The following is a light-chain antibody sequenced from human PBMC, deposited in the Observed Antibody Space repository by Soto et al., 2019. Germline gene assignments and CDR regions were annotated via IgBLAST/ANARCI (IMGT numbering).Light chain of an antibody. Sequence: QSVLTQPASVSGSPGQSITISRTGTSSDVGGYNYVSWYQQHPGKAPKLMIYDVSNRPSGVSIRFSGSKSGNTASLTISGLQAEDEADYYCSSYTSSSTLYVFGTGTKVTVL. CDR3: SSYTSSSTLYV. V-gene: IGLV2-14*01. CDR2: DVS. CDR1: SSDVGGYNY. J-gene: IGLJ1*01.